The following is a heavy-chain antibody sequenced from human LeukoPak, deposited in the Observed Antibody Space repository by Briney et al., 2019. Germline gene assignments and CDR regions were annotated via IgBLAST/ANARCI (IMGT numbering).Heavy chain of an antibody. J-gene: IGHJ4*02. Sequence: SVKVSCKASGFTFTSSAMQWVRQARGQRLEWIGWIVVGSGNTNYAQKFQERVTITRDMSTSTAYMELSSLRSEDTAVYYCARVSRLGELSVIFDYWGQGTLVTVSS. V-gene: IGHV1-58*02. CDR2: IVVGSGNT. CDR1: GFTFTSSA. D-gene: IGHD3-16*02. CDR3: ARVSRLGELSVIFDY.